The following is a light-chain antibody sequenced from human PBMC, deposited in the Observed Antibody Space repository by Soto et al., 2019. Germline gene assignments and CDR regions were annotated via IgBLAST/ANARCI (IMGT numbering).Light chain of an antibody. V-gene: IGKV1-27*01. CDR1: QGISNY. Sequence: DIPMTQSACSLSASVGDRVTITCRASQGISNYLPWYQQKPGKVPKLLIYAASTLQSGVPSRFSGSGSATDFTLTISSLQLEDGATYYCLMHNSALGGTFGGGEKGEIK. J-gene: IGKJ4*01. CDR2: AAS. CDR3: LMHNSALGGT.